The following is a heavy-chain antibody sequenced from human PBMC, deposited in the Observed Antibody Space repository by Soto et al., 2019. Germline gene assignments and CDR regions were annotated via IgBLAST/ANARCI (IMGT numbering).Heavy chain of an antibody. J-gene: IGHJ3*02. D-gene: IGHD6-13*01. CDR3: GRDRAAACYDAFGI. CDR1: GFTFCSSA. CDR2: ISYDGSNK. V-gene: IGHV3-30-3*01. Sequence: GGSPRLSCGASGFTFCSSAMPWLRQAPSTGLEWVAVISYDGSNKYYADSVKGRFTISRDNSKNTLYLQMNSLRAEDTAVYYCGRDRAAACYDAFGIWGQGTMGSV.